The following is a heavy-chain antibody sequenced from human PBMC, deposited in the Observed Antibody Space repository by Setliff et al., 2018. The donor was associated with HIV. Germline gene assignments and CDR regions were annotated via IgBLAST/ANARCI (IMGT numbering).Heavy chain of an antibody. J-gene: IGHJ4*02. Sequence: KPSETLSLTCTVSGGSMSSSSYYWGWIRQPPGKGLEWIGSIYYSGSTYYNPSLKSRVTISVDTSKNQFSLKLTSVTAADTAVYYCARVPVGSGSVDYWGQGTLVTVSS. CDR3: ARVPVGSGSVDY. V-gene: IGHV4-39*07. CDR1: GGSMSSSSYY. D-gene: IGHD3-10*01. CDR2: IYYSGST.